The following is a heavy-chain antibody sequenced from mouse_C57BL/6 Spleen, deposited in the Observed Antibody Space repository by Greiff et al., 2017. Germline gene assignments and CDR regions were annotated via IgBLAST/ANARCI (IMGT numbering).Heavy chain of an antibody. Sequence: VHVKQSGPELVKPGASVKIPCKASGYTFTDYNMDWVKQSHGKSLEWIGDINPNNGGTIYNQKFKGKATLTVDKSSSTAYMELRSLTSEDTAVYYCARSPLDGYYYAMDYWGQGTSVTVSS. D-gene: IGHD2-3*01. V-gene: IGHV1-18*01. CDR2: INPNNGGT. J-gene: IGHJ4*01. CDR1: GYTFTDYN. CDR3: ARSPLDGYYYAMDY.